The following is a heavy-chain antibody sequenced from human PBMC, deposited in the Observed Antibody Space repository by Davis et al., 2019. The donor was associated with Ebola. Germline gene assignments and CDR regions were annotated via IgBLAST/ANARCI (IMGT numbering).Heavy chain of an antibody. Sequence: PGGSLRLSCSVSGFTFSSYAMHWVRQAPGKGLEYVSAISSNGGTTYYADSVKGRFTISRDNSKNTLYLQMSSLRAEDTAVYYCVKTPSSSWYRAKYYFDYWGQGTLVTVSS. CDR2: ISSNGGTT. D-gene: IGHD6-13*01. V-gene: IGHV3-64D*06. CDR3: VKTPSSSWYRAKYYFDY. CDR1: GFTFSSYA. J-gene: IGHJ4*02.